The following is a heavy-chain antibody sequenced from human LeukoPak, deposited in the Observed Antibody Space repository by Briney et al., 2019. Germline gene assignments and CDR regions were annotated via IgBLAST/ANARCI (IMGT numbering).Heavy chain of an antibody. V-gene: IGHV1-69*02. CDR1: GGTFSSYT. J-gene: IGHJ5*02. CDR2: IIPILGIA. Sequence: SVKVSCKASGGTFSSYTISWVRQAPGQGLEWMGRIIPILGIANYAQKFQSRVTITADKSTSTAYMELSSLRSEDTAVYYCARASTVTKNWFDPWGQGTLVTVSS. D-gene: IGHD4-11*01. CDR3: ARASTVTKNWFDP.